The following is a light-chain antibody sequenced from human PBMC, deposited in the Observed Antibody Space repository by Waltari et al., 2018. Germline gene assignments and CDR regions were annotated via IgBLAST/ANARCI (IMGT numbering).Light chain of an antibody. Sequence: SVLPQPLSASAPPGPRAIIHCSASASTFGATVVNWYQQPPGTAPKLLILRNDLRHSGVPDRFSASKSGTSASLAISGLQSEDEADYYCATWDDGLGGVWVFGGGTKVTVL. CDR3: ATWDDGLGGVWV. CDR1: ASTFGATV. CDR2: RND. J-gene: IGLJ3*02. V-gene: IGLV1-44*01.